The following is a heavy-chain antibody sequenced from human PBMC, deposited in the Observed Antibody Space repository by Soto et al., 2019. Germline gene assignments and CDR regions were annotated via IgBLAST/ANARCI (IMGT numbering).Heavy chain of an antibody. D-gene: IGHD3-16*01. V-gene: IGHV1-18*01. CDR3: ARDPNYGKLTTGAFDI. Sequence: GASVKVSCKASGHTFTSYGISWVRQAPGQGLEWMGWISAYNGNTNYAQKLQGRVTMTTDTSTSTAHMELRSLRSDDTAVYYCARDPNYGKLTTGAFDIWGQGTMVTVSS. CDR2: ISAYNGNT. J-gene: IGHJ3*02. CDR1: GHTFTSYG.